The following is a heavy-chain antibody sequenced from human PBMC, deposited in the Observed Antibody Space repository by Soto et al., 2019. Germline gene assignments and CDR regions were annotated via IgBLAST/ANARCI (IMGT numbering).Heavy chain of an antibody. CDR1: GFTFSSYA. CDR2: ISGSGGRT. V-gene: IGHV3-23*01. J-gene: IGHJ5*02. CDR3: AKGSTRDFDWFNNWFDP. Sequence: PGGSLRLSCAASGFTFSSYAMSWVRQAPGKGLEWVSAISGSGGRTYYADSVKGRFPISRDNSKNTLYLQMNSLRAEDTALYYCAKGSTRDFDWFNNWFDPWGQGTLVTVPS. D-gene: IGHD3-9*01.